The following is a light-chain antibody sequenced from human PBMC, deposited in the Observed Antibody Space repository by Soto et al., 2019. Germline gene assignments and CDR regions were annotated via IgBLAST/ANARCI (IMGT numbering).Light chain of an antibody. J-gene: IGKJ5*01. CDR3: QQYNTWSSIT. CDR2: GTS. CDR1: QSISSN. V-gene: IGKV3-15*01. Sequence: EIVMTQSPATLSVSPGERVTLSCRASQSISSNLAWYQQKPGQAPSLLMYGTSTRATGIPARFSGSGSGTEFTLTISSLQSEDFAVYYCQQYNTWSSITFGQGPRLEIK.